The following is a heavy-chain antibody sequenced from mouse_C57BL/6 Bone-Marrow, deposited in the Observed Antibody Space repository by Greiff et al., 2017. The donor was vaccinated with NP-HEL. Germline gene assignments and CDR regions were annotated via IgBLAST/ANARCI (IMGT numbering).Heavy chain of an antibody. Sequence: EVKLQESGGGLVQPKGSLKLSCAASGFSFNTYAMNWVRQAPGKGLEWVARIRSKSNNYATYYADSVKDRFTISRDDSESMLYLQMNNLKTEDTAMYYCVTLRYRADYWGQGTSVTVSS. V-gene: IGHV10-1*01. CDR3: VTLRYRADY. D-gene: IGHD1-1*01. CDR1: GFSFNTYA. J-gene: IGHJ4*01. CDR2: IRSKSNNYAT.